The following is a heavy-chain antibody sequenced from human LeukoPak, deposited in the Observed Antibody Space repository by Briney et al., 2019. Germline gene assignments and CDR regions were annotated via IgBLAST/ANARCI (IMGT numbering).Heavy chain of an antibody. Sequence: GGSLRLFCAASGFTFSSYSMNWVRQAPGKGLEGVSSISSGSTYIYYADSVKGRFTISRDNAKNPLYLQMNSLRAEDMAVYYCARASDYGDYFSGMDVWGQGTTVTVSS. V-gene: IGHV3-21*01. CDR3: ARASDYGDYFSGMDV. D-gene: IGHD4-17*01. CDR2: ISSGSTYI. CDR1: GFTFSSYS. J-gene: IGHJ6*02.